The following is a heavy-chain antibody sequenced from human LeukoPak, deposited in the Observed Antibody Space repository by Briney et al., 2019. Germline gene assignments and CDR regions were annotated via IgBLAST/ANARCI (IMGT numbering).Heavy chain of an antibody. CDR1: RFTFSSYW. CDR2: ISGSSTYI. Sequence: PGGSLRLSCVVSRFTFSSYWMSWVRQAPGKGLEWVSSISGSSTYIYYADSVQGRFTISRDNAKNSLYLQMNSLRAEDTAVYYCARDLSRGADYWGQGTLVTVSS. J-gene: IGHJ4*02. CDR3: ARDLSRGADY. V-gene: IGHV3-21*01. D-gene: IGHD4/OR15-4a*01.